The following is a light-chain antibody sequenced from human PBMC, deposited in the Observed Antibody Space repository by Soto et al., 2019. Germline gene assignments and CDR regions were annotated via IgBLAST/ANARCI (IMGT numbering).Light chain of an antibody. CDR2: TTS. J-gene: IGKJ1*01. CDR3: QQSYTTLWT. V-gene: IGKV1-39*01. Sequence: DIQMTQSPSSLSASVRDRVTITCRASQNISSYLNWYQQKPGKAPKLLIYTTSYLQSGVPSRFSGSGSGTDFTLTISSLQPEDFATYYCQQSYTTLWTFGQGTKVEIK. CDR1: QNISSY.